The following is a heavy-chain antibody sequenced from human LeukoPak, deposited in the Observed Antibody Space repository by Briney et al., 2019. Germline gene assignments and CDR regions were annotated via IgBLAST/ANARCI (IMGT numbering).Heavy chain of an antibody. Sequence: GGSLRLSCAASGFTFSSYGIHWVRQAPGKGLEWVAFIRYDGSNKYYADSVKGRFTISRDNSKNTLYLQMNSLRAEDTAVYNCAKVLGYADAFDIWGRGTMVTVSS. CDR2: IRYDGSNK. V-gene: IGHV3-30*02. D-gene: IGHD3-16*01. J-gene: IGHJ3*02. CDR3: AKVLGYADAFDI. CDR1: GFTFSSYG.